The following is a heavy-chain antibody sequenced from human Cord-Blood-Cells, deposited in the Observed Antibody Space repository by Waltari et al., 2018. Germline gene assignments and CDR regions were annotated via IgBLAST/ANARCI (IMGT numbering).Heavy chain of an antibody. Sequence: QVQLQQWGAGLLKPSATLSLTCAVYGGSFSGYYWSWIRPPPGKGVEWIGEINHSGSTNYNPSLKSRITISVDTSKNQFSLKRSSVTAADTAVYYCARAETYCGGDCYINYYYYGMDVWGQGTTVTVSS. J-gene: IGHJ6*02. V-gene: IGHV4-34*01. CDR2: INHSGST. CDR3: ARAETYCGGDCYINYYYYGMDV. CDR1: GGSFSGYY. D-gene: IGHD2-21*01.